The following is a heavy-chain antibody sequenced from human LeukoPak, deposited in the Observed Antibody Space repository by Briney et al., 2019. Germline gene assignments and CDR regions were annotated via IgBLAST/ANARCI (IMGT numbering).Heavy chain of an antibody. D-gene: IGHD5-12*01. CDR3: ARSYSGYDRFDY. Sequence: GSLRLSCAASGFTFSSYWMSWFRQPPGKGLEWIGSIYYSGSTYYNPSLKSRVTISVDTSKNQFSLKLSSVTAADTAVYYCARSYSGYDRFDYWGQGTLVTVSS. J-gene: IGHJ4*02. CDR1: GFTFSSYW. CDR2: IYYSGST. V-gene: IGHV4-39*07.